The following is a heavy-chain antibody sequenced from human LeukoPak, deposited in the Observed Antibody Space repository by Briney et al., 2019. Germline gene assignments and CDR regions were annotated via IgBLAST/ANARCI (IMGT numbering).Heavy chain of an antibody. Sequence: PSETLSLTCTVSGYSISSGYYWGWIRQPPGKGLEWIGSIYHSGSTYYNPSLKSRVTISVDTSKNQFSLKLSSVTAADTAVYYCARLRGYCSSTSCYSPFQHWGQGTLVTVSS. CDR2: IYHSGST. CDR3: ARLRGYCSSTSCYSPFQH. J-gene: IGHJ1*01. D-gene: IGHD2-2*02. CDR1: GYSISSGYY. V-gene: IGHV4-38-2*02.